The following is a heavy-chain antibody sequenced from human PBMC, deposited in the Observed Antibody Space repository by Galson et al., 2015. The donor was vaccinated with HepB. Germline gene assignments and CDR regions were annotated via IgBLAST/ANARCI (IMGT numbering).Heavy chain of an antibody. CDR3: ARDLHSLYDFWSGYYFDY. Sequence: SVKVSCKASGYTFTSYGISWVRQAPGQGLEWMGWISAYKGNTNYAQKLQGRVTMTTDTSTSTAYMELRSLRSDDTAVYYCARDLHSLYDFWSGYYFDYWGQGTLVTVSS. CDR2: ISAYKGNT. D-gene: IGHD3-3*01. CDR1: GYTFTSYG. V-gene: IGHV1-18*04. J-gene: IGHJ4*02.